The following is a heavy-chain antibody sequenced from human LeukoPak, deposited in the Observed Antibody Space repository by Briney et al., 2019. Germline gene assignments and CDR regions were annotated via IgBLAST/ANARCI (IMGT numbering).Heavy chain of an antibody. V-gene: IGHV4-30-4*01. Sequence: SETLSLTRTVSGGSISSGDYYWSWIRQPPGKGLEWIGYIYYSGSTYYNPSLKSRVTISVDTSKNQFSLKLSSVTAADTAVYYCARAEPRKNYYYHYGMDVWGQGTTVTVSS. CDR2: IYYSGST. J-gene: IGHJ6*02. CDR3: ARAEPRKNYYYHYGMDV. D-gene: IGHD1-14*01. CDR1: GGSISSGDYY.